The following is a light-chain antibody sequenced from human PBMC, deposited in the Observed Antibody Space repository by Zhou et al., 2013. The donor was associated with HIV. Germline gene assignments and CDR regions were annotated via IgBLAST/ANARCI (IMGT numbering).Light chain of an antibody. J-gene: IGKJ2*01. CDR2: GAS. CDR1: ESVASN. Sequence: EIVLTQSPGTLSVSPGGRASLSCRASESVASNLAWYQQKPGQTPRLLIYGASSRATGIPDRFSGSGSGTDFTLTISRLEPEDFAVYYCQTYGGSPLYTFGQGTKLEIK. V-gene: IGKV3-20*01. CDR3: QTYGGSPLYT.